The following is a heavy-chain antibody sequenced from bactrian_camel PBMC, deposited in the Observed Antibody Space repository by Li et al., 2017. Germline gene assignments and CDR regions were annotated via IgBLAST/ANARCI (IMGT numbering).Heavy chain of an antibody. CDR3: AAGDHAGNWCELDDFVH. CDR2: IYSAGVVK. J-gene: IGHJ4*01. D-gene: IGHD7*01. Sequence: VQLVESGGGSVQAGGSLRLSCAASGFTFRNYDMIWVRQVLGKGLEWVVGIYSAGVVKTYADSVKGRFTISEDRADKSLYLQMTSLKPEDSGVYVCAAGDHAGNWCELDDFVHWGQGTQVTVS. V-gene: IGHV3S40*01. CDR1: GFTFRNYD.